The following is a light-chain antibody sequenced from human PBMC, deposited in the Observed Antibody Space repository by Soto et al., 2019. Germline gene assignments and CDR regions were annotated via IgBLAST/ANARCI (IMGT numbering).Light chain of an antibody. CDR3: QSYDSGLSGAL. V-gene: IGLV1-40*01. J-gene: IGLJ2*01. Sequence: QSVLTRPPSVSGAPGQRVTISCTGSSSNIGAGYDVHWYQQHPGTAPRLLIYGATHRPSGVPERFSGSRSCSSASLTITGLQAEDESFYHCQSYDSGLSGALFGGGTKVTVL. CDR1: SSNIGAGYD. CDR2: GAT.